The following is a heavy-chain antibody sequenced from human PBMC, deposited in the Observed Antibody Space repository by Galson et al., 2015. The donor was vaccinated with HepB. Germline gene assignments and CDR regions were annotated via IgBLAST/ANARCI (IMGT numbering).Heavy chain of an antibody. D-gene: IGHD1-26*01. CDR1: GFTFSTYW. V-gene: IGHV3-74*01. J-gene: IGHJ2*01. CDR2: INSDGSST. Sequence: SLRLSCATSGFTFSTYWIHWVRQAPGKGLVWVSRINSDGSSTSYADFVKGRFTISRDNAKNTLYLQMNSLRAEDTAMYYCARASGSSSSYWYFDLWGQGTLVTVSS. CDR3: ARASGSSSSYWYFDL.